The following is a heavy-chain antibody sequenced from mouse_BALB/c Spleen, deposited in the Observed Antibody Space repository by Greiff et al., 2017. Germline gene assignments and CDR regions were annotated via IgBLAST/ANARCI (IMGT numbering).Heavy chain of an antibody. J-gene: IGHJ3*01. CDR3: ARGQTWFAY. CDR2: IRNKANGYTT. Sequence: EVQGVESGGGLVQPGGSLRLSCATSGFTFTDYYMSWVRQPPGKALEWLGFIRNKANGYTTEYSASVKGRFTISRDNSQSILYLQMNTLRAEDSATYYCARGQTWFAYWGQGTLVTVSA. CDR1: GFTFTDYY. V-gene: IGHV7-3*02.